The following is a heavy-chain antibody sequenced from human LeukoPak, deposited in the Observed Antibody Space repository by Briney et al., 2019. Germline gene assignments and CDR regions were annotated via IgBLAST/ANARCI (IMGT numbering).Heavy chain of an antibody. V-gene: IGHV3-30*09. D-gene: IGHD3-22*01. CDR2: IRYDGSNK. Sequence: GGSERLSCAASGFTFSSYAMHWVRQAPGKGLEWVAFIRYDGSNKNYAESVKGRFAISRDNSKNTLYLQMNSLRAEDTAVYYCARDKGYYYDSSGHLYYFDYWGQGSLVSLYS. CDR3: ARDKGYYYDSSGHLYYFDY. CDR1: GFTFSSYA. J-gene: IGHJ4*02.